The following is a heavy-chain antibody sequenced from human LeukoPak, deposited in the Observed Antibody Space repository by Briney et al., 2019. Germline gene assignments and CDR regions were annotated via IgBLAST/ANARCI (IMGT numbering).Heavy chain of an antibody. CDR2: IKQDGRQK. J-gene: IGHJ3*02. CDR3: ARDRRVGGWSGAFDI. CDR1: GFTFSTYW. D-gene: IGHD3-3*01. V-gene: IGHV3-7*01. Sequence: GGSLRLSCAASGFTFSTYWMNWVRQAPGKGLEYVANIKQDGRQKYYVDSVKGRFTISRDNAKNSLYLEMNSLTTEDTAVYYCARDRRVGGWSGAFDIWGQGTMVTVSS.